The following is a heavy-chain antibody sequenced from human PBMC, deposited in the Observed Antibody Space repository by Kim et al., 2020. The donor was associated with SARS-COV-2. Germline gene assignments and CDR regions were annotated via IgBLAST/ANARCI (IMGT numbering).Heavy chain of an antibody. CDR1: GFTFSTSA. V-gene: IGHV3-23*01. J-gene: IGHJ5*02. CDR3: AKKVAGTTGWFDP. D-gene: IGHD6-19*01. CDR2: ISGGGAST. Sequence: GGSLRLSCAASGFTFSTSAMTWVRQAPGMGLDWVSAISGGGASTCYADSVKGRFTISRDNSKNTLYLQMNSLRVEDTAVYYCAKKVAGTTGWFDPWGQGT.